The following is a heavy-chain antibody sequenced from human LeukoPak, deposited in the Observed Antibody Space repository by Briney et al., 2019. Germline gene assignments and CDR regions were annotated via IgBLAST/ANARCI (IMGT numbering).Heavy chain of an antibody. D-gene: IGHD2-2*01. Sequence: GGSLRLSCAASGFTFSSYGMHWVRQAPGKGLEWVAVIRYDGSNKYYADSVKGRFTISRGNAKNSLYLQMNSLRAEDTAVYYCARASVPAVMDWGQGTLVTVSS. CDR1: GFTFSSYG. CDR3: ARASVPAVMD. J-gene: IGHJ4*02. CDR2: IRYDGSNK. V-gene: IGHV3-33*08.